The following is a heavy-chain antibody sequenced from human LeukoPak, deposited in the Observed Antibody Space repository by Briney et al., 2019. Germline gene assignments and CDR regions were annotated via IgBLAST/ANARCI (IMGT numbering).Heavy chain of an antibody. D-gene: IGHD1-26*01. CDR1: GFTFSSYW. Sequence: GGSLRLSCAVSGFTFSSYWMSWVRQAPGKGLEWVANIKQDGSEKYYVDSVKGRFTISRDNAKNSLYLQMNSLRAEDTAVYYCARSGSYYYYYGMDVWGQGTTVTVSS. V-gene: IGHV3-7*01. J-gene: IGHJ6*02. CDR2: IKQDGSEK. CDR3: ARSGSYYYYYGMDV.